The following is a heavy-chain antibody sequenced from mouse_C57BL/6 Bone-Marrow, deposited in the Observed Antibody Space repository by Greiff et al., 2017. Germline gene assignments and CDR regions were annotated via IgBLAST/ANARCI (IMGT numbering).Heavy chain of an antibody. Sequence: QQSGAELVRPGTSVKMSCKASGYTFTNYWIGWAKQRPGHGLEWIGDIYPGGGYTNYNETFKGKATLNADKSSSTAYMQFSSLTSEDSAIYYCARGTGNAMDYWGQGTSVTVSS. V-gene: IGHV1-63*01. CDR3: ARGTGNAMDY. CDR1: GYTFTNYW. CDR2: IYPGGGYT. D-gene: IGHD4-1*01. J-gene: IGHJ4*01.